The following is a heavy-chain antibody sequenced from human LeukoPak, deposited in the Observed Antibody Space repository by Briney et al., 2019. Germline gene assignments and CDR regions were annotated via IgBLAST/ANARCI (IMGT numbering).Heavy chain of an antibody. J-gene: IGHJ4*02. V-gene: IGHV3-30*18. CDR1: GFTFSSYG. CDR2: ISYDGSNK. Sequence: PGRSLRLSCAASGFTFSSYGMHWVRQAPGKGLEWVAVISYDGSNKYYADSAKGRFTISRDNSKNTLYLQMNSLRAEDTAVYYCAKETQHYYDFWSGYPGGGYFDYWGQGTLVTVSS. D-gene: IGHD3-3*01. CDR3: AKETQHYYDFWSGYPGGGYFDY.